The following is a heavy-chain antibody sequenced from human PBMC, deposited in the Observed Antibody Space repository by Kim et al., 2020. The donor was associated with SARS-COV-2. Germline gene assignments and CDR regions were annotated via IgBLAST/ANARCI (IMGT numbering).Heavy chain of an antibody. J-gene: IGHJ6*02. V-gene: IGHV3-72*01. CDR3: ARDTAAAMDV. CDR1: GFQFTDHY. D-gene: IGHD6-25*01. Sequence: GGSLRLSCAASGFQFTDHYMDWVRQAPGKGLEWLSRTTNKNNIYTTYAPSVKGRFTVSRDDSKNSLFLKMNRLQSEDTAVYFCARDTAAAMDVWGQGTTV. CDR2: TTNKNNIYTT.